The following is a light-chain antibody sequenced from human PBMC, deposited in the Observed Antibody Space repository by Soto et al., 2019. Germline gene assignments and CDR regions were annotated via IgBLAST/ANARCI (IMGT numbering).Light chain of an antibody. CDR1: QSVGTN. CDR2: GAS. V-gene: IGKV3-15*01. Sequence: DIVMTQSPGTLSVSPGERPPLSYRASQSVGTNLAWYPQRPGQAPRLPVYGASTREPGIRDRFSGSGAGTEFTRTISRLESEDFAVYYCPHYDSSPITFGQGTRLEI. CDR3: PHYDSSPIT. J-gene: IGKJ5*01.